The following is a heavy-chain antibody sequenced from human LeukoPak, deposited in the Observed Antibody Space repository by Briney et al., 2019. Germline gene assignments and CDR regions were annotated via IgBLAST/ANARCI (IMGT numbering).Heavy chain of an antibody. CDR3: ASFGIAAAGTDY. Sequence: SETLSLTCAVYGGSFSGYYWSWIRQPPGKGLEWIGEINHSGSTNYNPSPKSRVTISVDTSKNQFSLKLSSVTAADTAVYYCASFGIAAAGTDYWGQGTLVTVSS. V-gene: IGHV4-34*01. CDR1: GGSFSGYY. CDR2: INHSGST. D-gene: IGHD6-13*01. J-gene: IGHJ4*02.